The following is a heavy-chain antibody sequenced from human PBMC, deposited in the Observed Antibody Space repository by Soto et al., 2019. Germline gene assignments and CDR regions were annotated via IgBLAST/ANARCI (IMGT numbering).Heavy chain of an antibody. Sequence: ASVKVSCKASGYTFTSYGISWVRQAPGQGLEWMGWISAYNGNTNYAQKLQGRVTMTTDTSTSTAYMELRSLRSDDTAVYYCARDPGIAAAGTSILFDYWGQGTMVTVYS. J-gene: IGHJ4*02. V-gene: IGHV1-18*04. CDR1: GYTFTSYG. D-gene: IGHD6-13*01. CDR2: ISAYNGNT. CDR3: ARDPGIAAAGTSILFDY.